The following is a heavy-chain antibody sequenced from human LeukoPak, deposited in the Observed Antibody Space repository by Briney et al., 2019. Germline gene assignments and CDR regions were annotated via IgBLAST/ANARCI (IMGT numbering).Heavy chain of an antibody. CDR2: IYYSGNT. J-gene: IGHJ5*02. V-gene: IGHV4-59*01. Sequence: SETLSLTCTVSGDSISHYYFSWIRQPPGKGLEWIGYIYYSGNTNYNPSLKGRITMSVDTSENQVSLRLRSVTAADTAVYYCAREGMIGHHNWFDPWGQGTLVSVSS. CDR3: AREGMIGHHNWFDP. CDR1: GDSISHYY. D-gene: IGHD3-22*01.